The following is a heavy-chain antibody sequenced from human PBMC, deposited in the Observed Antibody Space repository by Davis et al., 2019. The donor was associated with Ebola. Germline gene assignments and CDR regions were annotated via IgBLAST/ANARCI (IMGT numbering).Heavy chain of an antibody. CDR2: IIPIADID. D-gene: IGHD4-23*01. J-gene: IGHJ3*01. CDR1: GGIVTEYT. V-gene: IGHV1-69*10. Sequence: SVKVSCKASGGIVTEYTISWVRQAAGQGLDCLGGIIPIADIDHYGRNFQDRLTISTDKSTGTVYMELTSLRSEDTAIYYCARDGTIKDGDNYNDPPEAFDVWGQGTMVTVSS. CDR3: ARDGTIKDGDNYNDPPEAFDV.